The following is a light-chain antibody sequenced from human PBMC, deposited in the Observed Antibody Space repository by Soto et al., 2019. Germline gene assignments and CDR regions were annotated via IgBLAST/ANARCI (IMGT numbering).Light chain of an antibody. Sequence: EIVLTQSPGTLSLSPGERATLSCRASQIVSSSYLVWYQQKPGQAPRLLIYGASSRATGIPDRFSGSGSGTDFTLTISRLEPEDFAVYYCQQYGSSQLTFGQGTRLEIK. CDR2: GAS. J-gene: IGKJ5*01. V-gene: IGKV3-20*01. CDR1: QIVSSSY. CDR3: QQYGSSQLT.